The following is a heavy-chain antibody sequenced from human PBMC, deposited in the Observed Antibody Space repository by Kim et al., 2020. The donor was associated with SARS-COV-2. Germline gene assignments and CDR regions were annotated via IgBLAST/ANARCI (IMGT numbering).Heavy chain of an antibody. Sequence: PPLKRRVTISVDTSKNQFSLKLSSVTAADTAVYYCARHQLAVAGQYYFDYWGQGTLVTVSS. V-gene: IGHV4-59*08. D-gene: IGHD6-19*01. J-gene: IGHJ4*02. CDR3: ARHQLAVAGQYYFDY.